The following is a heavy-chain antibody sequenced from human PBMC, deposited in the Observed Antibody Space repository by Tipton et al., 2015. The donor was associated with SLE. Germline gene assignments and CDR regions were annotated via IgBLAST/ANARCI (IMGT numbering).Heavy chain of an antibody. CDR3: VREAMTVDS. Sequence: QLVQSGGGLVQPGGSLRLSCAASGFTFSSHWMHWVRQAPGKGLVWVSRIISDGSTINYADSVKDRFTISRDNAKNTLYLQMNSLRAEDTAVYFCVREAMTVDSWGRGTPINVSS. CDR1: GFTFSSHW. CDR2: IISDGSTI. D-gene: IGHD2-21*02. J-gene: IGHJ5*01. V-gene: IGHV3-74*01.